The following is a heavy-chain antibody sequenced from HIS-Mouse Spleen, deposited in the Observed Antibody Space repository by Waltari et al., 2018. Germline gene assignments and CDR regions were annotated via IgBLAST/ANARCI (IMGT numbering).Heavy chain of an antibody. D-gene: IGHD6-6*01. CDR2: INHSGST. CDR3: YSSSSFDY. CDR1: GGSFSGYY. J-gene: IGHJ4*02. V-gene: IGHV4-34*01. Sequence: QVQLQQWGAGLLKPSETLSLTCAVYGGSFSGYYWGWIRQPPGEGLEWIGEINHSGSTNYNPSLKSRVTISVDTSKNQFSLKLSSVTAADTCARAGYSSSSFDYWGQGTLVTVSS.